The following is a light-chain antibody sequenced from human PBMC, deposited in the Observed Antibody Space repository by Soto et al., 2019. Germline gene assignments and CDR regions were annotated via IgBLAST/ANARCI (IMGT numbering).Light chain of an antibody. CDR1: QSVSSN. V-gene: IGKV3D-15*01. CDR3: QLHASI. CDR2: GAS. Sequence: EIVMTLSPPTVCVSTGERDTLSCRASQSVSSNLAWYQQKPGHAPRLLIYGASTRATGIPDRFSGSGSGTDFTLTFSRQEAEDFAVYYCQLHASIFGQGTRLEIK. J-gene: IGKJ5*01.